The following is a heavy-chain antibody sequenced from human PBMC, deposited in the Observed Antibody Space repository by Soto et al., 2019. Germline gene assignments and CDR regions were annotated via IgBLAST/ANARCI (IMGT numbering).Heavy chain of an antibody. J-gene: IGHJ5*02. V-gene: IGHV6-1*01. CDR3: ARDSRAAAGTRFCWFDP. Sequence: SQTLSLTCAISGDSVSSNSAAWNWIRQSPSRGLEWLGRAYYRSKWYNDYAVSVKSRITINPDTSKNQFSLQLNSVTPEDTAVYYCARDSRAAAGTRFCWFDPWGQGTLVTVS. CDR2: AYYRSKWYN. CDR1: GDSVSSNSAA. D-gene: IGHD6-13*01.